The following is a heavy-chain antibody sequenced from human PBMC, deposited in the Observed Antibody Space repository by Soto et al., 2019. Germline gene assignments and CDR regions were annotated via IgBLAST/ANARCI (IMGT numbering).Heavy chain of an antibody. Sequence: PGDSLKISCKDSGYSFTSYWISWVRQMPVNGLELMGRIDPSDSYTNYSPSFQGHVTISADKSISTAYLQWSSLKASDTAMYYCARRESYYYYGMDVWGQGTVVTVSS. J-gene: IGHJ6*02. CDR2: IDPSDSYT. CDR3: ARRESYYYYGMDV. V-gene: IGHV5-10-1*01. CDR1: GYSFTSYW.